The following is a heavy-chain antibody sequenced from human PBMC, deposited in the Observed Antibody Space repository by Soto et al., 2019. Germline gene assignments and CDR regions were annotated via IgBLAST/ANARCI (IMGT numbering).Heavy chain of an antibody. CDR2: IRSKANSYAT. J-gene: IGHJ6*02. V-gene: IGHV3-73*02. Sequence: EVQLVESGGGLVQPGGSLKLSCAASGFTFSGSAMHWVRQASGKGLEWVGRIRSKANSYATAYAASVKGRFTISRDDSKNTAYLQMNSLKTEDTAVYYCTSSYDILTGPPDPGYGMDVWGQGTTVTVSS. CDR3: TSSYDILTGPPDPGYGMDV. CDR1: GFTFSGSA. D-gene: IGHD3-9*01.